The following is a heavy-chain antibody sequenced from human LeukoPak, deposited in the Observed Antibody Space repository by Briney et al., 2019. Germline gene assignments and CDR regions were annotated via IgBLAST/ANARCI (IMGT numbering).Heavy chain of an antibody. CDR3: ARVYNTNYAYFDY. CDR2: IYSGGTT. J-gene: IGHJ4*02. D-gene: IGHD5-24*01. CDR1: GFTVSSNY. Sequence: PGGSLRLSCAASGFTVSSNYMSWVRQAPGKGLEWVSVIYSGGTTYYADSVKGRFTISRDNSKNTLYLQMNSLRAEDTAVYYCARVYNTNYAYFDYWGQGTLVTVSS. V-gene: IGHV3-53*01.